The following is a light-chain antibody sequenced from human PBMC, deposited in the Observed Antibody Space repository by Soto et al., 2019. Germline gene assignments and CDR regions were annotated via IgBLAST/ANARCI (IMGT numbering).Light chain of an antibody. CDR3: QQYNKWPWT. CDR2: SAS. J-gene: IGKJ1*01. V-gene: IGKV3-15*01. CDR1: QSVSSK. Sequence: EIVMTQSPATLSVSPGERATLSCRASQSVSSKIAWYQQQPGQAPRLLMYSASIRATGIPVRFSGSGSGTESTLTISSLQSEDFAIYYCQQYNKWPWTFGQGTKVEIK.